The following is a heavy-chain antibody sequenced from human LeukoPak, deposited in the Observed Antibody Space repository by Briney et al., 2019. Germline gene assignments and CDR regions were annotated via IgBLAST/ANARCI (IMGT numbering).Heavy chain of an antibody. D-gene: IGHD5-24*01. J-gene: IGHJ4*02. Sequence: GESLKISCKGSGYTSNSYWIGWVRQMPGKGLEWIGIIYPIESKTKYSQSFEGQVTISADKSINPAYLPCTSLKASDTAMYFCATRDGYNLLSWGQGTLVTVSS. CDR3: ATRDGYNLLS. CDR1: GYTSNSYW. V-gene: IGHV5-51*01. CDR2: IYPIESKT.